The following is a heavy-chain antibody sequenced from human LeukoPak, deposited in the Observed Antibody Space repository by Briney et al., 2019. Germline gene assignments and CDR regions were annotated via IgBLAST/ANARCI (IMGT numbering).Heavy chain of an antibody. CDR2: ISSRGTTI. CDR3: ARETDSTLLDY. D-gene: IGHD2-2*01. V-gene: IGHV3-48*03. Sequence: GGSLRLSCAASGFTFSSYEMNWVRQAPGKGLEWVSYISSRGTTIFYADSVKGRFTISRDNAKNSLYLQVNSLRAEDTAVYYCARETDSTLLDYWGQGTLVTISS. J-gene: IGHJ4*02. CDR1: GFTFSSYE.